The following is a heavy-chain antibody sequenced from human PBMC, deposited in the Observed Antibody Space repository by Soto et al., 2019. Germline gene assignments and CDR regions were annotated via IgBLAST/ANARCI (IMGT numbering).Heavy chain of an antibody. Sequence: GGSLRLSCAASGFTFDDYAMHWVRQAPGKGLEWVSGISWNSGSIGYADSVKGRFTISRDNAKNSLYLQMNSLRAEDTALYYCAKDTGPWRDWFDPWGQGTLVTVSS. J-gene: IGHJ5*02. CDR1: GFTFDDYA. CDR2: ISWNSGSI. CDR3: AKDTGPWRDWFDP. V-gene: IGHV3-9*01. D-gene: IGHD5-12*01.